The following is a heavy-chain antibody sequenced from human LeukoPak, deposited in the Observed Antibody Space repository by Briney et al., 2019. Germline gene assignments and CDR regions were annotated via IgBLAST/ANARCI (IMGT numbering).Heavy chain of an antibody. CDR1: GFTFSDYY. D-gene: IGHD3-9*01. Sequence: GGSLRLSCAASGFTFSDYYLTWIRQAPGKGLEWVSYISSSGSYTNYADSVKGRFPISRDNARNSVYLQMISLRAEDTAVYYCARADYDILTAYPLSAHHWGQGTQVTVSS. CDR3: ARADYDILTAYPLSAHH. CDR2: ISSSGSYT. J-gene: IGHJ5*02. V-gene: IGHV3-11*06.